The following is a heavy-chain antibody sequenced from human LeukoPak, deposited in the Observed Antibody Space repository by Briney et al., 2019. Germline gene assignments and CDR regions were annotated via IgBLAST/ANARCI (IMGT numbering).Heavy chain of an antibody. CDR1: GGSISSSSYY. CDR2: IYYSGST. V-gene: IGHV4-39*01. D-gene: IGHD2-2*01. Sequence: PSETLSLTCTVSGGSISSSSYYWGWIRQPPGKGLEWIGSIYYSGSTYYNPSLKSRVTISVDTSKNQFSLKLSSVTAADTAVYYCARRVLIVVVGNWFDPWGQGTLVTVSS. CDR3: ARRVLIVVVGNWFDP. J-gene: IGHJ5*02.